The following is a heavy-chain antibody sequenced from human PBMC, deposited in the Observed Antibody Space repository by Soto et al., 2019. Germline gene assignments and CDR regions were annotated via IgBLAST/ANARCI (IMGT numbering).Heavy chain of an antibody. CDR3: AHSPLYYDILTGYYGGAFDI. D-gene: IGHD3-9*01. CDR1: GFSLSTSGVG. V-gene: IGHV2-5*02. CDR2: IYWDDDK. J-gene: IGHJ3*02. Sequence: QITLKESGPTLVKPTQTLTLTCTFSGFSLSTSGVGVGWIRQPPGKALEWLALIYWDDDKRYSPSLKSRLTITNDTSKNQVVLTMTNMDPVDTATYYCAHSPLYYDILTGYYGGAFDIWGQGTMVTVSS.